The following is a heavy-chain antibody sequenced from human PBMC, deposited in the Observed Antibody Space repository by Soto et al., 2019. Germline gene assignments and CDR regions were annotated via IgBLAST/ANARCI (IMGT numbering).Heavy chain of an antibody. V-gene: IGHV3-74*01. CDR3: VCRPVGG. CDR2: MSSDGSTP. CDR1: GFTFSSYW. J-gene: IGHJ1*01. Sequence: EVQLVESGGGLVQPGGSLRLSCAASGFTFSSYWMHWVRQVPGKGLVWVSRMSSDGSTPSYADSVKGRFTLSRDNAKNTLYPQMNSLRAEDTDVYYCVCRPVGGWGQGTLVTVSS. D-gene: IGHD2-2*01.